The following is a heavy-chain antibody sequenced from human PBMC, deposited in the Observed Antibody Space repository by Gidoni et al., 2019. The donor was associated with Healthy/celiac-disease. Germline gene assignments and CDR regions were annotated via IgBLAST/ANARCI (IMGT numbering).Heavy chain of an antibody. J-gene: IGHJ6*02. D-gene: IGHD1-26*01. CDR2: ISGSGGST. V-gene: IGHV3-23*01. Sequence: EVQLLESGGGLVQPGGSLRLSCAASGFTFSSYAMSWVRQAPWKGLELFSAISGSGGSTYYADSVKGRFTISRDNSKNTLYLQMNSLRAEDTAVYYCAKWGVGATIVFDYGMDVWGQGTTVTVSS. CDR3: AKWGVGATIVFDYGMDV. CDR1: GFTFSSYA.